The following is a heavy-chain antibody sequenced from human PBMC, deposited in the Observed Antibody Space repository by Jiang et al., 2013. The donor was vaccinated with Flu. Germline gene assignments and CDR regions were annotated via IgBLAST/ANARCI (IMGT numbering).Heavy chain of an antibody. V-gene: IGHV3-30*04. CDR3: ARDAGYSNGWYPGNY. J-gene: IGHJ4*02. CDR2: ISYDGSXK. CDR1: DSPSVPML. Sequence: LVESGGGVVQPREVPXGSPVQPLDSPSVPMLCTGSARLQAKGLEWVAVISYDGSXKSYADSVKGRFTISRDISKNTLYLQMISLKSEDTAVYYCARDAGYSNGWYPGNYWGQGTLVTVSS. D-gene: IGHD6-13*01.